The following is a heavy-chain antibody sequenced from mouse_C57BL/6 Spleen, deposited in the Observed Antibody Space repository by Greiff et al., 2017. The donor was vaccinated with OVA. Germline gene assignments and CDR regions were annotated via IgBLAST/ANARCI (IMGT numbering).Heavy chain of an antibody. CDR2: ISYDGSN. V-gene: IGHV3-6*01. CDR1: GYSITSGYY. J-gene: IGHJ4*01. D-gene: IGHD2-3*01. CDR3: ARDGDGYYNYAMDY. Sequence: ESGPGLVKPSQSLSLTCSVTGYSITSGYYWNWIRQFPGNKLEWIGYISYDGSNNYNPSLKNRISITRDTSKNQFFLKLNSVTTEDTATYYCARDGDGYYNYAMDYWGQGTSVTVSS.